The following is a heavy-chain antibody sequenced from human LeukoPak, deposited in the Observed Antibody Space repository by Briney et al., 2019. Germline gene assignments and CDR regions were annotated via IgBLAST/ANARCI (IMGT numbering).Heavy chain of an antibody. Sequence: SVKVSCKASGGTFSSYAISWVRQAPGQGLEWMGGIIPIFGTANYAQKFQGRVTITTDESTSTAYMELSSLRAEDTALYYCAKDVNDFWSGYYTDVWGKGTTVTVSS. J-gene: IGHJ6*04. D-gene: IGHD3-3*01. CDR3: AKDVNDFWSGYYTDV. CDR1: GGTFSSYA. V-gene: IGHV1-69*05. CDR2: IIPIFGTA.